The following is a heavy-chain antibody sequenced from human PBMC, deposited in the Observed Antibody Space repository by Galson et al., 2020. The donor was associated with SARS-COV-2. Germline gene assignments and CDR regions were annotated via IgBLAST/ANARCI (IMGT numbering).Heavy chain of an antibody. J-gene: IGHJ4*02. V-gene: IGHV3-53*01. Sequence: GGSLRLSCAASGFTVSSNYMGWVRQAPGKGLEWVSAIYSGGIAYYADSVKGRFSISRDNSKNTLYLQMNSVRAEDPAVYYCARGHSSAWYYFYWGRGTLVTVSS. CDR2: IYSGGIA. CDR1: GFTVSSNY. CDR3: ARGHSSAWYYFY. D-gene: IGHD6-19*01.